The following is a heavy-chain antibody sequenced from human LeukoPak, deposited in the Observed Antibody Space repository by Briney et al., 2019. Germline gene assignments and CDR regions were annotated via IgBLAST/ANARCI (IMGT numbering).Heavy chain of an antibody. J-gene: IGHJ4*02. D-gene: IGHD5-12*01. V-gene: IGHV4-34*01. CDR3: ARSSGYLMYYFDY. Sequence: SETLSLTCAVYGGSFSGYYWSWIRQPPGKGLEWIGEINHSGSTNYNPSLKSRVTMSVDTSKNQFSLKLSSVTAADTAVYYCARSSGYLMYYFDYWGQGTLVTVSS. CDR1: GGSFSGYY. CDR2: INHSGST.